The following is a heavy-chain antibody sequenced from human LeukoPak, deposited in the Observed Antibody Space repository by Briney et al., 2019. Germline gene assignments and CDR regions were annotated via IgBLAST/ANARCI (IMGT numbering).Heavy chain of an antibody. Sequence: PGGSLRLSCAASGFTFSNYAMSWVRQAPGKGLEWVSAISGGGGSTYYADSVKGRFTISRDNSKNTLYLQMNSLRAEDTAVYYCARPSGSYSQGFDYWGQGTLVTVSS. J-gene: IGHJ4*02. CDR3: ARPSGSYSQGFDY. V-gene: IGHV3-23*01. CDR1: GFTFSNYA. D-gene: IGHD1-26*01. CDR2: ISGGGGST.